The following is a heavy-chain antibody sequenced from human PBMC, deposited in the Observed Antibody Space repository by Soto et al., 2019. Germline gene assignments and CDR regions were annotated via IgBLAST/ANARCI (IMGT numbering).Heavy chain of an antibody. J-gene: IGHJ4*02. CDR2: IYYSGST. Sequence: PSETLSLTCTVSGGSINSYYWSWIRQPPGKGLEWIGYIYYSGSTNYNPSLKTRATISIDTSKKQFSLKLSSVTAADTAVYYCARHYFFEYWGQGTLVTVSS. CDR3: ARHYFFEY. V-gene: IGHV4-59*01. CDR1: GGSINSYY.